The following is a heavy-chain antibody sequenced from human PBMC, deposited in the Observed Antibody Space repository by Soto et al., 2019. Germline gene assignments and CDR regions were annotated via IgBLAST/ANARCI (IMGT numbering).Heavy chain of an antibody. CDR2: IYLSDCNT. J-gene: IGHJ6*02. Sequence: PGESLKISCKGSGYTFTDYWIGWVRQLPGKGLEWMGIIYLSDCNTRYSPSFQGHVTITIDKSTSTAYLQWNTLKASDTAMYYCERHISNFGYYYYAMDVWGQGTTVTVSS. CDR1: GYTFTDYW. V-gene: IGHV5-51*01. D-gene: IGHD4-4*01. CDR3: ERHISNFGYYYYAMDV.